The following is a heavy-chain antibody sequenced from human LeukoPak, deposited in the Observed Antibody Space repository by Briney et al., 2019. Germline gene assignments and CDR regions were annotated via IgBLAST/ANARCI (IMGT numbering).Heavy chain of an antibody. D-gene: IGHD5-24*01. CDR1: GGSISSYY. Sequence: SETLSLTCTVSGGSISSYYWSWIRQPPGKGLEWIGYIYYSGSTNYNPSLKSRVTISVDTSKNQFSLKLSSVTAADTAVYYCAXXXXXXNYWDVYFDYWGQGTLVTVSS. V-gene: IGHV4-59*01. CDR2: IYYSGST. J-gene: IGHJ4*02. CDR3: AXXXXXXNYWDVYFDY.